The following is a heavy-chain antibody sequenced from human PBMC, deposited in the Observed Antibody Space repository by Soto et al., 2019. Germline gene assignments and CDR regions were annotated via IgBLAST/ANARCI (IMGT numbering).Heavy chain of an antibody. Sequence: QVQLVQSGGEVKKPGASVKVSCQASGYTFNSYAISWVRQAPGQGLEWMGWISPSTGDTDQAQNFQYKVIILQKVSTNKAYMEMGTGRTDYTAVYYCVRCDCRVVSCYACWHFDFWGRGPLVTDSS. CDR2: ISPSTGDT. CDR1: GYTFNSYA. V-gene: IGHV1-18*01. CDR3: VRCDCRVVSCYACWHFDF. J-gene: IGHJ5*01. D-gene: IGHD2-15*01.